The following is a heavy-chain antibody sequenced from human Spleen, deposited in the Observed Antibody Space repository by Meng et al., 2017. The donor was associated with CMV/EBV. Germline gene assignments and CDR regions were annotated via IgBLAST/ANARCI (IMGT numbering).Heavy chain of an antibody. CDR3: ASGLPPDY. V-gene: IGHV3-53*01. Sequence: GGSLKISCAASGFTFSSHWMTWVRQAPGKGLEWVSVIYSGGSTYYADSVKCRFTISRDNSKNTLYLQMNSLRAEDTAVYYCASGLPPDYWGQGTLVTVSS. J-gene: IGHJ4*02. CDR1: GFTFSSHW. CDR2: IYSGGST. D-gene: IGHD4-11*01.